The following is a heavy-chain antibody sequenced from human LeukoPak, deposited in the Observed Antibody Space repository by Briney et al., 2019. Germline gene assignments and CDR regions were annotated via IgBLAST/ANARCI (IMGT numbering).Heavy chain of an antibody. D-gene: IGHD3-10*01. V-gene: IGHV4-4*07. Sequence: PSEPLSLTCTVSGGSISTYFWSWLRQPAGQGLEWIGRIYDSETNYNPSLKDRVTMPADTSKNLFSLKLSSVTAADTAVYFCAREVIIRGVTHFDYWGQGALVTVSS. CDR1: GGSISTYF. J-gene: IGHJ4*02. CDR3: AREVIIRGVTHFDY. CDR2: IYDSET.